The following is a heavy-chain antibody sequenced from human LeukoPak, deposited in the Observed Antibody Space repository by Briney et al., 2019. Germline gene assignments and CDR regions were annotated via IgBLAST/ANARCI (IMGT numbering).Heavy chain of an antibody. V-gene: IGHV1-46*01. CDR1: EYTFTNYA. D-gene: IGHD2-21*02. Sequence: ASVKVSCKASEYTFTNYAMNWVRQAPGQGLEWMGIINPSGGSTSYAQKFQGRVTMTRDTSTSTVYMELSSLRSEDTAVYYCARDLPAYCGGDCFAYNWFDPWGRGTLVTVSS. CDR2: INPSGGST. J-gene: IGHJ5*02. CDR3: ARDLPAYCGGDCFAYNWFDP.